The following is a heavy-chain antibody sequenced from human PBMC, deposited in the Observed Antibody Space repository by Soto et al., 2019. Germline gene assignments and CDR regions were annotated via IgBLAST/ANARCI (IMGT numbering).Heavy chain of an antibody. D-gene: IGHD2-2*01. J-gene: IGHJ4*02. CDR2: ISDTGSSH. V-gene: IGHV3-30*18. CDR1: GSTFSSYG. CDR3: AKDRGGDCPDNSCYFGADY. Sequence: GSLRLSCVGSGSTFSSYGMHWVRQAPGKGLECVAVISDTGSSHYYAASVEGRFTISRENSKNTLSLHMDRLRVEDTAVYYCAKDRGGDCPDNSCYFGADYWGQGTPVTVSS.